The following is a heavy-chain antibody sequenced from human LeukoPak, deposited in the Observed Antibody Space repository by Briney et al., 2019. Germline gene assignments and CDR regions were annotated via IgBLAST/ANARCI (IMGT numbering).Heavy chain of an antibody. CDR3: ARANGGYRSIDH. CDR1: GFTFRTYW. V-gene: IGHV3-74*01. Sequence: PGGSLRLSCAASGFTFRTYWMHWVRQGPGKGLAWVSRINPDGSSATYADSVKGRFTISRDSAKNTLYLQMNSLRAEDTALYYCARANGGYRSIDHWGQGTLVTVSS. D-gene: IGHD3-16*01. J-gene: IGHJ4*02. CDR2: INPDGSSA.